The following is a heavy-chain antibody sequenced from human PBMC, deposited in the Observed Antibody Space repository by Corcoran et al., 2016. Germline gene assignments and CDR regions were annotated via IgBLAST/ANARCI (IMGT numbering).Heavy chain of an antibody. V-gene: IGHV3-7*01. CDR1: GFAFDTYW. D-gene: IGHD6-13*01. CDR2: IKGGDNEK. J-gene: IGHJ4*02. Sequence: EVQLVESGGGLVQPGGSLRLSWAASGFAFDTYWMNGVRQAPGKGLEWVAHIKGGDNEKYYVDSVKGRFTISRDNDKKLVYLQMNSLRAEDTAVYYCGRSSWNDYWGQGTLVTVSS. CDR3: GRSSWNDY.